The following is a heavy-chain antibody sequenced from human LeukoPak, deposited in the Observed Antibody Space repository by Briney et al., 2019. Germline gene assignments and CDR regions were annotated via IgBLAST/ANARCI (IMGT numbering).Heavy chain of an antibody. CDR1: GYTFTIYD. D-gene: IGHD2-2*02. CDR3: ARGTAAAILSDYYYYMDV. CDR2: MNPNSGNT. J-gene: IGHJ6*03. V-gene: IGHV1-8*01. Sequence: ASVKVSCKASGYTFTIYDINWVRQATGHGLEWMGWMNPNSGNTGYAQKFQGRVTMARNTAISTAYMELSSLRSEDTAVYYCARGTAAAILSDYYYYMDVWGKGTTVTVSS.